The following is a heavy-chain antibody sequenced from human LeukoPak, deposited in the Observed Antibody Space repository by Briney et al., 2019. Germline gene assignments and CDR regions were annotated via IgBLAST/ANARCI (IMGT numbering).Heavy chain of an antibody. Sequence: SETLSLTCTVSGGSISSYYWSWIRQPPGKGLEWIGYIYYSGSTNYNPSLKSRVTISVDTSKNQFSLKLSSVTAADTAVYYCARGAIAVAAPFDHWGQGTLVTVSS. CDR2: IYYSGST. CDR3: ARGAIAVAAPFDH. CDR1: GGSISSYY. J-gene: IGHJ4*02. V-gene: IGHV4-59*01. D-gene: IGHD6-19*01.